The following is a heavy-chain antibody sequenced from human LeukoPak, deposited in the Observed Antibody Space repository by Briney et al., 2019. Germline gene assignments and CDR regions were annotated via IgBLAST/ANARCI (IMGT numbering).Heavy chain of an antibody. CDR2: IYYSGST. CDR1: GGSISSSSYY. CDR3: ARVSSNYYDSSGYYQYFDY. J-gene: IGHJ4*02. D-gene: IGHD3-22*01. V-gene: IGHV4-39*07. Sequence: SETLSLTCTVSGGSISSSSYYWGWIRQPPGKGLEWIGSIYYSGSTYYNPSLKSRVTMSVDTSKNQFSLKLSSVTAADTAVYYCARVSSNYYDSSGYYQYFDYWGQGTLVTVSS.